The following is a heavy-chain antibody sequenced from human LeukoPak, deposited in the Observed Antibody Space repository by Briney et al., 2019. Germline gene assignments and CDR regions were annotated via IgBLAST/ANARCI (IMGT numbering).Heavy chain of an antibody. J-gene: IGHJ6*02. D-gene: IGHD3-10*01. CDR1: GFTFGDYA. Sequence: GGSLRLSCAASGFTFGDYAMHWVRQAPGKGLEWVSGITWNSRNIGYADSVKGRFTISRDNAKNFLYLQMNGLKAEDTAWYYCAKRSGGRSAATNSDYYYAMDVWGQGTTVTVSS. CDR3: AKRSGGRSAATNSDYYYAMDV. CDR2: ITWNSRNI. V-gene: IGHV3-9*01.